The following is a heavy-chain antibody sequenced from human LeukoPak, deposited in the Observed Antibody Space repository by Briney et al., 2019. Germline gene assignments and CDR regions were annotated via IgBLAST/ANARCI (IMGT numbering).Heavy chain of an antibody. J-gene: IGHJ6*03. CDR1: GFTFSRYA. D-gene: IGHD3-10*01. CDR3: ARVMAGYSYMDV. Sequence: GGSLRLSCAASGFTFSRYAMNWVRQAPGKGLEWVSSISTTSSGSYIHYAGSMKGRFTISRDNAKSSLYLQMNSLRAEDTAVYYCARVMAGYSYMDVWGKGTTVTVSS. V-gene: IGHV3-21*01. CDR2: ISTTSSGSYI.